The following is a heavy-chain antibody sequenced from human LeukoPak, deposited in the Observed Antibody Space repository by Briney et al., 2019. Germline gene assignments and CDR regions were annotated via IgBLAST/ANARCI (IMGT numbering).Heavy chain of an antibody. V-gene: IGHV3-64D*06. CDR1: GFTFSRYA. Sequence: GGSLRLSCSASGFTFSRYAMHWVRQAPGKGLEYVSAISSNGGSTYYADSVKGRFTISRDNSMNTLYLQMSSLRTEDTAVYYCVKDGSGSYYTYYFDYWGQGTLVTVPS. J-gene: IGHJ4*02. CDR2: ISSNGGST. D-gene: IGHD3-10*01. CDR3: VKDGSGSYYTYYFDY.